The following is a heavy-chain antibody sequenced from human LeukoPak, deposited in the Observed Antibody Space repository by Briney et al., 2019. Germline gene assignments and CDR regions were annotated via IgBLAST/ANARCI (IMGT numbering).Heavy chain of an antibody. CDR2: FDPEDGET. D-gene: IGHD2-21*02. Sequence: ASVKVSCKVSGYTLTELSMHWVRQAPGKGLEWMGGFDPEDGETIYAQKFQGRVTMTEDTSTDTAYMELSSLRSEDTAVYYCATVGPYCGGDCYLDYWGQGTLVTVSS. CDR1: GYTLTELS. CDR3: ATVGPYCGGDCYLDY. V-gene: IGHV1-24*01. J-gene: IGHJ4*02.